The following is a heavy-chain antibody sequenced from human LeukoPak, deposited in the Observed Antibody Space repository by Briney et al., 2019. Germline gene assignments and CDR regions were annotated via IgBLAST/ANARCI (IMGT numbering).Heavy chain of an antibody. CDR2: IYTSGST. Sequence: PSENLSLTCTVSGGSISSGSYYWSWIRQPAGKGLEWIGRIYTSGSTNYNPSLKSRVTISVDTSKNQFSLKLSSVTAADTAVYFCARGDNWNEDFDYWGQGTLVAVSS. CDR1: GGSISSGSYY. CDR3: ARGDNWNEDFDY. J-gene: IGHJ4*02. V-gene: IGHV4-61*02. D-gene: IGHD1-1*01.